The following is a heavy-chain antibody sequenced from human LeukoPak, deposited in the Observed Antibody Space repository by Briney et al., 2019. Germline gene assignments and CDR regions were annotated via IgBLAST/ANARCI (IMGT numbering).Heavy chain of an antibody. Sequence: GGSLRLSCAASGFIFNTYRMTWVRQAPGRGLEWVSYISGSSKTIYYAESVKGRFTISRDNARDSVSLQMDSLRVDDTGVYFCVRTGERYGHYNYYYYMDVWGKGTTVIVSS. CDR2: ISGSSKTI. CDR3: VRTGERYGHYNYYYYMDV. J-gene: IGHJ6*03. D-gene: IGHD4-17*01. CDR1: GFIFNTYR. V-gene: IGHV3-48*01.